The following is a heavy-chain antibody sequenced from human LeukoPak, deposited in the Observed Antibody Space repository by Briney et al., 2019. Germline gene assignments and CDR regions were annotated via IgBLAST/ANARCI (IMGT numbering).Heavy chain of an antibody. J-gene: IGHJ4*02. CDR1: GFTFSNFA. D-gene: IGHD3-16*01. V-gene: IGHV3-23*01. CDR2: ISDSGGGT. CDR3: AKVGVGWVAFEY. Sequence: GGSLRLSCAASGFTFSNFAMSWVRQAPGKGLQWVSAISDSGGGTFYADSVKGRFTISRDNSKNTLYLQMNSLRAEDTAVYYCAKVGVGWVAFEYWGQGTLVTISS.